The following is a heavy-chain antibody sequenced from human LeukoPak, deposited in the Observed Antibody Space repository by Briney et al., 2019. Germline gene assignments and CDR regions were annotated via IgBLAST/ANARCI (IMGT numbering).Heavy chain of an antibody. V-gene: IGHV1-46*01. J-gene: IGHJ6*03. CDR3: ARDPAGYYYYYYMDV. CDR2: INPSGGST. Sequence: WASVKVSCKASGYTFTSYYMHWVRQAPGQGLEWMGIINPSGGSTSYAQKFQSRVTMTRDMSTSTVYMELSSLRSEDTAVYYCARDPAGYYYYYYMDVWGKGTTVTVSS. CDR1: GYTFTSYY.